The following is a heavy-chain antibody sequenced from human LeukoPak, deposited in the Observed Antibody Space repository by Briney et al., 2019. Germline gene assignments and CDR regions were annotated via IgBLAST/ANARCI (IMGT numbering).Heavy chain of an antibody. CDR1: GGSITSTTYY. CDR2: IYTSGIT. J-gene: IGHJ4*02. CDR3: ARSGRYSSGWYGASGDY. V-gene: IGHV4-61*02. D-gene: IGHD6-19*01. Sequence: SETLSLTCTVSGGSITSTTYYWSWIRQPAGKGPEWIGRIYTSGITAYNPSLESRVTISVDTSKNRFSLKLSSVTAADTAVYYCARSGRYSSGWYGASGDYWGQGTLVTVSS.